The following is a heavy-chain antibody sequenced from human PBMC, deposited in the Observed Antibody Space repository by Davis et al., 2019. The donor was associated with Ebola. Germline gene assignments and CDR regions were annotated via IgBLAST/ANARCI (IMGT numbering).Heavy chain of an antibody. Sequence: AASVKVSCKASGGTFSSYAISWVRQAPGQGLEWMGRIIPILGIANYAQKFQGRVTITADKSTSTAYMELSSLRSEDTAVYYCASLVADNWNLLAAMDVWGQGTTVTVSS. J-gene: IGHJ6*02. CDR3: ASLVADNWNLLAAMDV. V-gene: IGHV1-69*04. CDR1: GGTFSSYA. CDR2: IIPILGIA. D-gene: IGHD1-20*01.